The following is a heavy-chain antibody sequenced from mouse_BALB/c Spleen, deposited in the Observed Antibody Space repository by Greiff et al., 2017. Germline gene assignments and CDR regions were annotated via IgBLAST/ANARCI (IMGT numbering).Heavy chain of an antibody. CDR2: INPYNDGT. Sequence: VQLKQSGPELVKPGASVKMSCKASGYTFTSYVMHWVKQKPGQGLEWIGYINPYNDGTKYNEKFKGKATLTSDKSSSTAYMELSSLTSEDSAVYYCARFPYYGNYDYAMDYWGQGTSVTVSS. CDR1: GYTFTSYV. CDR3: ARFPYYGNYDYAMDY. J-gene: IGHJ4*01. V-gene: IGHV1-14*01. D-gene: IGHD2-10*01.